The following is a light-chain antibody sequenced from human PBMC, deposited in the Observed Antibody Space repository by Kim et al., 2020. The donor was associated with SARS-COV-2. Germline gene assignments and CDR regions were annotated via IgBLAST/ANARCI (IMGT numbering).Light chain of an antibody. J-gene: IGKJ1*01. Sequence: DIQMTQSPSSLSAYVGDRVTITCRASQSISTYLNWFQHKPGKAPKLFIYLASTLQSGVPSRFSGSGSGTDFTLTISSLQPEAFGTYYCQESYTTPRTFGQGTKVDTK. CDR1: QSISTY. V-gene: IGKV1-39*01. CDR2: LAS. CDR3: QESYTTPRT.